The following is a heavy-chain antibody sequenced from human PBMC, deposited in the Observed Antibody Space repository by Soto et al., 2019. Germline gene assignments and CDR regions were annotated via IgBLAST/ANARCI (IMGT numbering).Heavy chain of an antibody. CDR1: GGSISSSSYY. D-gene: IGHD6-13*01. CDR2: IYYSGST. J-gene: IGHJ5*02. CDR3: AQSIAAAGTGWFDP. V-gene: IGHV4-39*01. Sequence: SSETLSLTCTVSGGSISSSSYYWGWIRQPPGKGLEWIGSIYYSGSTYYNPSLKSRVTISVDTSKNQFSLKLSSVTAADTAVYYCAQSIAAAGTGWFDPWGQGTLVTVSS.